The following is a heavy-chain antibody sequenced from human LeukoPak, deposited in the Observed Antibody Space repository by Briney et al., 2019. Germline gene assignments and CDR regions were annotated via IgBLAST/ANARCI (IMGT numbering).Heavy chain of an antibody. CDR2: IKQDGSEK. V-gene: IGHV3-7*01. D-gene: IGHD6-13*01. Sequence: PGGSLRLSCAASGFTFSSYWMSWVRQAPGKGLEWVSNIKQDGSEKYYVDSVKGRFTISRDNAKNSLYLQMNSLRAEDTAVYYCATESTPPIAAADIWGQGTMVTVSS. J-gene: IGHJ3*02. CDR3: ATESTPPIAAADI. CDR1: GFTFSSYW.